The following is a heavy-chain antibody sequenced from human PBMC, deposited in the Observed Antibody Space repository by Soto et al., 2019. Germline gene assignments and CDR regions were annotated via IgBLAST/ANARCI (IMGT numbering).Heavy chain of an antibody. V-gene: IGHV3-23*01. CDR1: GFTFTSDS. CDR3: AKDRTIASRNFDS. Sequence: PGGSLRLSCEASGFTFTSDSMTWVRQAPGKGLEWVSSISGSVGSTFYADSVKGRFTISRDNSMNTLYLQMNSLRAEDTAVYYCAKDRTIASRNFDSWGQGALVTVSS. D-gene: IGHD6-6*01. J-gene: IGHJ4*02. CDR2: ISGSVGST.